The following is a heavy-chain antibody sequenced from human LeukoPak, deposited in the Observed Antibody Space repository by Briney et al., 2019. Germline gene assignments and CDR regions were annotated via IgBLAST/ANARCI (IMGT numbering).Heavy chain of an antibody. CDR2: INPSGGST. V-gene: IGHV1-46*01. J-gene: IGHJ4*02. CDR1: GGTFSSYA. CDR3: ARMTVQQSFDY. D-gene: IGHD4-17*01. Sequence: ASVKVSCKASGGTFSSYAISWVRQAPGQGLEWMGIINPSGGSTSYAQKFQGRVTMTRDTSTSTVYMELSSLRSEDTAVYYCARMTVQQSFDYWGQGTLVTVSS.